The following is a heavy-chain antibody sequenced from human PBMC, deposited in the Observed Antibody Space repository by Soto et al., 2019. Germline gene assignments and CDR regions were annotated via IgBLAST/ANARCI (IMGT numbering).Heavy chain of an antibody. J-gene: IGHJ4*02. V-gene: IGHV1-18*01. Sequence: QVQLVQSGAEVKKPGASVKVSCKASGYTFTSYGIIWGRQAPGQRLERMGWISAYNGNTNYAQKLQGRVTMTTDTSTRTAYMELRSLRSDDTAVYYCASSLLVGYGLEGESDWGQGTLVTVSS. CDR2: ISAYNGNT. CDR3: ASSLLVGYGLEGESD. CDR1: GYTFTSYG. D-gene: IGHD5-18*01.